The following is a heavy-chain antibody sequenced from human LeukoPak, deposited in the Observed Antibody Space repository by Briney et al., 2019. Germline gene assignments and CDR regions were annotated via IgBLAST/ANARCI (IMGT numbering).Heavy chain of an antibody. Sequence: GGSLRLSCAASRFTFSSYSMNWVRQAPGKGLEWVSYISSSSTIYYADSVKGRFTISRDNAKNPLYLQMNSLRAEDTGVYYCARDFGDYSYYYYMDVWGKGTTVTVSS. CDR1: RFTFSSYS. V-gene: IGHV3-48*01. J-gene: IGHJ6*03. CDR2: ISSSSTI. CDR3: ARDFGDYSYYYYMDV. D-gene: IGHD4-17*01.